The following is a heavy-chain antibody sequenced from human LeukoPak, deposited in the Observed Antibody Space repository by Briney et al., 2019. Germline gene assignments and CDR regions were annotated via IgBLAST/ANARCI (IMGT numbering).Heavy chain of an antibody. CDR3: ARDLSYFGSGSYYFDH. CDR1: GYTFTDYY. CDR2: INPNSGGT. Sequence: ASVKVSCKASGYTFTDYYMHWVRQAAGQGLEWMGWINPNSGGTIYAQNFQGRVTMTRDTSISTAYMELSRLRSDDTAVYYCARDLSYFGSGSYYFDHWGQGTLVTVSS. J-gene: IGHJ4*02. V-gene: IGHV1-2*02. D-gene: IGHD3-10*01.